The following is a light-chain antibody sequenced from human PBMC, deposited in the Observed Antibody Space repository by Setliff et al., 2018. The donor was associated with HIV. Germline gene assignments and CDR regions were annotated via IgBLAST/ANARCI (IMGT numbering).Light chain of an antibody. J-gene: IGLJ1*01. Sequence: QSALAQPASVSGSHGQSITISCTGTSSDVGRYNLVSWYQQHPGKAPKLMIYQATKRPSGVSNRFSGSKSGNTASLTISGLQAEDEADYYCCSNTGSNTYVFGTGTRSPS. CDR1: SSDVGRYNL. V-gene: IGLV2-23*01. CDR2: QAT. CDR3: CSNTGSNTYV.